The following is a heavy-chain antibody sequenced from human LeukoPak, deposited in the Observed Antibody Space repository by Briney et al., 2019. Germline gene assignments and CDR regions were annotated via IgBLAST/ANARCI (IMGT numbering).Heavy chain of an antibody. Sequence: PGGSLRLSCAASGFTFSSYGMHWVRQAPGKGLEWVAFIRYDGSNKYYADSVKGRFTISRDNSKNTLYLQMNSLRAEDTAVYYCAKGLRYSSSWSSAWGQGTLVTVSS. CDR3: AKGLRYSSSWSSA. V-gene: IGHV3-30*02. J-gene: IGHJ5*02. CDR1: GFTFSSYG. D-gene: IGHD6-13*01. CDR2: IRYDGSNK.